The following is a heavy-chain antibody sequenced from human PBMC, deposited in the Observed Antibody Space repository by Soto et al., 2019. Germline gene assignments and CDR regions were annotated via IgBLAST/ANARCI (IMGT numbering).Heavy chain of an antibody. CDR2: ISGRGGGT. CDR1: GFTFRRYA. Sequence: GGSLRHPCAASGFTFRRYAKTWVRQAPGKGVEWVSAISGRGGGTDHADSVTGRFNISRDNSRNTLYLQMSSVRAEDTAVYYCAKGSAYFFTYRPPNALEFCGKGTL. J-gene: IGHJ3*01. CDR3: AKGSAYFFTYRPPNALEF. V-gene: IGHV3-23*01. D-gene: IGHD2-21*01.